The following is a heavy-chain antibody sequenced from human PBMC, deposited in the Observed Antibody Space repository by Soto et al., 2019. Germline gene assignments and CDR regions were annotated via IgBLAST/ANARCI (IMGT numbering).Heavy chain of an antibody. Sequence: SETLSLTCTVSGGSISSGGYYWSWIRQHPGKGLEWIGYIYYSGSTYYNPSLKSRVTISVDTSKNQFSRKLSSVTAAATAVYYCARGTIKEPLFYCSGGSCYGSLEIAVAGTIGDFQHWGQGTLVTVSS. V-gene: IGHV4-31*03. J-gene: IGHJ1*01. CDR3: ARGTIKEPLFYCSGGSCYGSLEIAVAGTIGDFQH. D-gene: IGHD2-15*01. CDR1: GGSISSGGYY. CDR2: IYYSGST.